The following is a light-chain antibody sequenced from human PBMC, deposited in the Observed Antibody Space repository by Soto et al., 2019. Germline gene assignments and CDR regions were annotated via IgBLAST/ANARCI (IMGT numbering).Light chain of an antibody. Sequence: QSALTQPASVSGSPGQSITISCTGTSSDVGGYNYVSWYQQRPGKVPKLMIYEVSNRPSGVSNRFSGSKSGNTASLTISGLQAEDEADYYCTSYTSSSTYVFGTGTKLTVL. J-gene: IGLJ1*01. CDR3: TSYTSSSTYV. V-gene: IGLV2-14*01. CDR1: SSDVGGYNY. CDR2: EVS.